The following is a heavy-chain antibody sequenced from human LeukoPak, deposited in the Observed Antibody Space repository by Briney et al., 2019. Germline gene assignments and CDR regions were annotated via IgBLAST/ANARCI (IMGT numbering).Heavy chain of an antibody. V-gene: IGHV1-69*04. CDR1: GGSFDIYA. J-gene: IGHJ5*02. Sequence: ASAKVSCKTSGGSFDIYAIIWVRQAPGQGLEWMGRIFPNLDITNYARKFQGRLAITADKSTTTAFMELSSLRSEDTALYYCARETTLGSAWGQGTLVTVSS. D-gene: IGHD1-1*01. CDR2: IFPNLDIT. CDR3: ARETTLGSA.